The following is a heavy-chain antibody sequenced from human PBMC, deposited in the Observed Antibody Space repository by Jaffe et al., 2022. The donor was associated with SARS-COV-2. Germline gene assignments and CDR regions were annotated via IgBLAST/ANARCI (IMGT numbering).Heavy chain of an antibody. Sequence: QVQLVESGGGVVQPGRSLRLSCAASGFTFSSYGMHWVRQAPGKGLEWVAVISYDGSNKYYADSVKGRFTISRDNSKNTLYLQMNSLRAEDTAVYYCAKVVRRYYDTWEDYYYGMDVWGQGTTVTVSS. CDR1: GFTFSSYG. CDR3: AKVVRRYYDTWEDYYYGMDV. D-gene: IGHD3-22*01. J-gene: IGHJ6*02. CDR2: ISYDGSNK. V-gene: IGHV3-30*18.